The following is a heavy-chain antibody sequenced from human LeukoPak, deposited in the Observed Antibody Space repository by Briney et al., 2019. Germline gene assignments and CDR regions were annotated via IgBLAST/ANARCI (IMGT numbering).Heavy chain of an antibody. D-gene: IGHD2-2*01. V-gene: IGHV3-11*01. CDR1: GFTFSDYY. J-gene: IGHJ4*02. CDR3: AKGDTNARFIVVVPAATSFDY. CDR2: ISSSGSTI. Sequence: GGSLRLSCAASGFTFSDYYMSWIRQAPGKGLEWVSYISSSGSTIYYADSVKGRFTISRDNAKNSLYLQMNSLRAEDTAVYYCAKGDTNARFIVVVPAATSFDYWGQGTLVTVSS.